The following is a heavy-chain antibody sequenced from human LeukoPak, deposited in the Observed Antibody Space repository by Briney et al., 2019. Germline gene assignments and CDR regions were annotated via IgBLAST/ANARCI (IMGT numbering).Heavy chain of an antibody. V-gene: IGHV4-39*01. Sequence: SETLSLTCSVSSGSIRSSSYYWGWIRQPPGKGLEWIGSIFYSGSTYYNPSLKSRVTMSVDTSKNQFSLKLSSVTAADTAVYYCATANFYFQYWGQGTLVTVSS. CDR3: ATANFYFQY. CDR2: IFYSGST. J-gene: IGHJ1*01. D-gene: IGHD2-8*01. CDR1: SGSIRSSSYY.